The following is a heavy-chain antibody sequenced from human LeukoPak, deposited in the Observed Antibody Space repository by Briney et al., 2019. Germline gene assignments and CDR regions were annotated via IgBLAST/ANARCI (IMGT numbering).Heavy chain of an antibody. CDR3: ARETGDPTGSSWFDP. D-gene: IGHD2/OR15-2a*01. CDR2: INAGNGNT. Sequence: ASVKVSCKASGYTFTSYAMHWVRQAPGQRLEWMGWINAGNGNTKYLQKFQGRVTITRDTSASTAYMELSSLRSEDTAVYYCARETGDPTGSSWFDPWGQGTLVTVSS. J-gene: IGHJ5*02. V-gene: IGHV1-3*01. CDR1: GYTFTSYA.